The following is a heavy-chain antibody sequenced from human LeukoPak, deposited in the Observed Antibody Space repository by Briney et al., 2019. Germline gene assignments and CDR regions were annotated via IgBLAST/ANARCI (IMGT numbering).Heavy chain of an antibody. CDR3: ARHSRGRWYVFDY. D-gene: IGHD6-13*01. V-gene: IGHV3-23*01. CDR2: ISGSGGNT. J-gene: IGHJ4*02. Sequence: GGSLRLSCAASGFTVSTDHMSWVRQAPGKGLEWVSGISGSGGNTYYADSVKGRFTISRDNSNDTLYLQMNSLRAEDTAVYYCARHSRGRWYVFDYWGQGTLVTVSS. CDR1: GFTVSTDH.